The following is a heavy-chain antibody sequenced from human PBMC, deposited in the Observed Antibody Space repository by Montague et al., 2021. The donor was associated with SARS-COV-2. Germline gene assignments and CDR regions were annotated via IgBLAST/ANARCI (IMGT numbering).Heavy chain of an antibody. D-gene: IGHD4-17*01. Sequence: SETLSLTCTVSGGSISSYYWSWIRQPPGKGLEWIGYIYYSGSTNYNPSLKSRVTISLDTSKNQFSLKLSSVTAADTAVYYCASVYTVTYYFDYWGQGTLVTVSS. CDR1: GGSISSYY. J-gene: IGHJ4*02. CDR3: ASVYTVTYYFDY. V-gene: IGHV4-59*08. CDR2: IYYSGST.